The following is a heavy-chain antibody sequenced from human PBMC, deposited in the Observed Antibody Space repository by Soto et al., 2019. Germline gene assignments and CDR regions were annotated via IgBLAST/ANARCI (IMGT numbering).Heavy chain of an antibody. Sequence: PSETLSLTCTVSGGSISSSSYYWGWIRQPPGKRLEWIGTIYYSGSTYYNPSLKSRVTISVDTSKNQFSLNLSSVTAADTAVYYCATRHYIVGANSYFGYWGQGTLVTVS. CDR3: ATRHYIVGANSYFGY. V-gene: IGHV4-39*01. J-gene: IGHJ4*02. CDR2: IYYSGST. CDR1: GGSISSSSYY. D-gene: IGHD1-26*01.